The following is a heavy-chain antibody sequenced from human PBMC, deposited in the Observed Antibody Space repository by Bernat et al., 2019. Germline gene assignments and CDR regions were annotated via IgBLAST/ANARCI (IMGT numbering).Heavy chain of an antibody. Sequence: QVQLVESGGDLVKPGGSLRLSCVGSGFTFGDDYMTWVRQAPGKGLEWVAAISGGSTYTYVADSLKGRFTISRDNAKNSLYLQMTSLRTEDTAIYYCARTLNVGYLHYWGRGTLVSVSS. V-gene: IGHV3-11*05. D-gene: IGHD3-10*02. CDR1: GFTFGDDY. CDR3: ARTLNVGYLHY. J-gene: IGHJ4*02. CDR2: ISGGSTYT.